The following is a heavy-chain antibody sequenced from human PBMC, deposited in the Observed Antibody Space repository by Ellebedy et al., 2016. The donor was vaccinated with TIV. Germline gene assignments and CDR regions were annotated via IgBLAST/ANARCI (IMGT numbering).Heavy chain of an antibody. J-gene: IGHJ4*02. Sequence: GGSLRLSCAASGVSVSDVWMSWVRQAPGKGLEWVSYISNDGSTVHYADSVKGRFTISRDNSRNSVFLHINTLRTEDTAVYYCSAGTGKSDFDHWGQGTLVTVSS. D-gene: IGHD7-27*01. CDR3: SAGTGKSDFDH. V-gene: IGHV3-11*01. CDR1: GVSVSDVW. CDR2: ISNDGSTV.